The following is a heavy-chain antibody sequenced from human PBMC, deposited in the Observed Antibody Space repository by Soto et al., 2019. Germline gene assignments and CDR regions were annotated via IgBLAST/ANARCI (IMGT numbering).Heavy chain of an antibody. D-gene: IGHD2-2*02. CDR1: GYTFTSYY. V-gene: IGHV1-46*01. CDR2: INPSGGST. Sequence: ASVKVSCKASGYTFTSYYMHWVRQAPGQGLEWMGIINPSGGSTSHAQKFQGRVTMTRDTSTSTVYMELSSLRSEDTAVYYCARDALRYCSSTSCYTWFDPWGQGTLVTVSS. J-gene: IGHJ5*02. CDR3: ARDALRYCSSTSCYTWFDP.